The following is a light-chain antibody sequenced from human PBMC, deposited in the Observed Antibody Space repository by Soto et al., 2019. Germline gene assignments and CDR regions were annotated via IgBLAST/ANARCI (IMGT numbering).Light chain of an antibody. Sequence: IVMTQSPATLSASPGERATLSCRASHNLGSNLAWYQQRPGQAPRLLIYGASTRATGIPARFSGSGSGTDFTLTISSLQSEDFAIYYCQQYNGWPLTFGGGATVEI. CDR1: HNLGSN. CDR3: QQYNGWPLT. V-gene: IGKV3-15*01. J-gene: IGKJ4*01. CDR2: GAS.